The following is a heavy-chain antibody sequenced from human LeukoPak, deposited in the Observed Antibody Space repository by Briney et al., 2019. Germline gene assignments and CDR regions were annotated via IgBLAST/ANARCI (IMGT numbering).Heavy chain of an antibody. D-gene: IGHD3-10*02. Sequence: GGSLRLSCAASGFTVISYAMRWVRQAPGKGLEWVSTISGSGGSTYYADSVKGRFTISRDTSKNTLYLQMTSLTAEETAVYYCAKDVRGYNRPFDYWGQGTLVTVSS. CDR1: GFTVISYA. CDR2: ISGSGGST. J-gene: IGHJ4*02. CDR3: AKDVRGYNRPFDY. V-gene: IGHV3-23*01.